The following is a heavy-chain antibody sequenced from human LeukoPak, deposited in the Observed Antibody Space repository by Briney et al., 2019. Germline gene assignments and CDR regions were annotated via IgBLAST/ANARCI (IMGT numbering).Heavy chain of an antibody. D-gene: IGHD1-7*01. CDR2: IYYRGST. CDR3: ARDRNWNYRVFDY. Sequence: PSETLSLTCTVSGGSISSSSYYWGWIRQPPGKGLEWIGSIYYRGSTYYNPSLKSRVTISVDTSKNQFSLKLSSVTAADTAVYYCARDRNWNYRVFDYWGQGTLVTVSS. V-gene: IGHV4-39*07. CDR1: GGSISSSSYY. J-gene: IGHJ4*02.